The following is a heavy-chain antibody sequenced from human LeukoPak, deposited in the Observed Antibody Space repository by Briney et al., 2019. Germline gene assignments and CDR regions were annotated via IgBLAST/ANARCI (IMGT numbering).Heavy chain of an antibody. CDR2: LYYNGAT. CDR3: ARELRYCSGDDCYSGDY. Sequence: SSETLSLTCDVSGGSISSSSYYWGRIRQSPGKGLEWVGSLYYNGATQYNPSLRSRATLSIDTSKNQFSLKLSSVTAADTAIYYCARELRYCSGDDCYSGDYWGQGTLVTVSS. D-gene: IGHD2-15*01. V-gene: IGHV4-39*07. J-gene: IGHJ4*02. CDR1: GGSISSSSYY.